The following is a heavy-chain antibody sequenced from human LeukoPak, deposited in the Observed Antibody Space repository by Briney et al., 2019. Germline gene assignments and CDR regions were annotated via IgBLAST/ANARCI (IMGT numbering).Heavy chain of an antibody. CDR2: INSDGSST. D-gene: IGHD3-10*01. V-gene: IGHV3-74*01. Sequence: GGSLRLSCAASGFTFSSFWLHWVRQAPGKGLVWVSLINSDGSSTSYADSVKGRFTISRDNAKNTLYLQMNSLRADDTAVYYCAKLVGSGSGSYLDYWGQGTLVTVSS. CDR3: AKLVGSGSGSYLDY. J-gene: IGHJ4*02. CDR1: GFTFSSFW.